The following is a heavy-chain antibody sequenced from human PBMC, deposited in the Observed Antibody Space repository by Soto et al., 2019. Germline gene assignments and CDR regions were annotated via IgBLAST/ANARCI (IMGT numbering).Heavy chain of an antibody. CDR2: IWYDGSNK. Sequence: PGGSLRLSCAASGFTFSSYGMHWVRPAPGKGLEWVAVIWYDGSNKYYADSVKGRFTISRDNSKNTLYLQMNSLRAEDTAVYYCARATGIQLWFYGIDVWGQGTTVTVSS. V-gene: IGHV3-33*01. CDR3: ARATGIQLWFYGIDV. D-gene: IGHD5-18*01. CDR1: GFTFSSYG. J-gene: IGHJ6*02.